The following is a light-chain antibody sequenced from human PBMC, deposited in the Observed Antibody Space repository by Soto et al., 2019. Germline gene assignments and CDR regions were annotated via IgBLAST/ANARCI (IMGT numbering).Light chain of an antibody. CDR2: GAS. CDR1: QSLSNS. J-gene: IGKJ5*01. CDR3: QHYNNWPPIT. V-gene: IGKV3-15*01. Sequence: KVMTESAATMSVTSGEGAALSCRASQSLSNSELAWYQQKPGQAPRLLIYGASKRAVGLPARFSGSGSGTEFTLTISSRQAEDFALFYCQHYNNWPPITFCQGTQLEI.